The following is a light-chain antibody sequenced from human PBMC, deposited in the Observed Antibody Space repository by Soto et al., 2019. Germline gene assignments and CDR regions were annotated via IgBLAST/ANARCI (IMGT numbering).Light chain of an antibody. J-gene: IGLJ3*02. Sequence: QSALTQPPSASGSPGQPVTISCTGTSSDVGGSNYVSWYQQYPGRATKLMIYEVTTRPSGVPDRFSGSKSGNTASLTVSGLQAEDEADYYCSSHSANNNLYFVFGGGTQLTVL. CDR1: SSDVGGSNY. CDR3: SSHSANNNLYFV. CDR2: EVT. V-gene: IGLV2-8*01.